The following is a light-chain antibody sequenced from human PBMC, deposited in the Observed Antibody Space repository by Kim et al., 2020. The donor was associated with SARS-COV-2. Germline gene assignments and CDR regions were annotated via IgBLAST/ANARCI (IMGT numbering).Light chain of an antibody. J-gene: IGLJ1*01. Sequence: SVTISCTGTSSDIGAYKYVSWYQQHPGKAPKLMIYEVNRRPSGVPDRFSGSKSGNTASLTVSGLQAEDEADYYCTSYAGSNNLDVFGTGTKVT. CDR1: SSDIGAYKY. V-gene: IGLV2-8*01. CDR2: EVN. CDR3: TSYAGSNNLDV.